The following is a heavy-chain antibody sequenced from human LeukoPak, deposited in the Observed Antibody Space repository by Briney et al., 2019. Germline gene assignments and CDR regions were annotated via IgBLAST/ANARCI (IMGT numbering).Heavy chain of an antibody. D-gene: IGHD6-13*01. CDR3: ARDRGSSSWLEGYFDY. V-gene: IGHV1-2*02. CDR2: INPNSGGT. CDR1: GYTFTGYY. Sequence: ASVKVSCKASGYTFTGYYMHWVRQAPGQGLEWMGWINPNSGGTNYAQKFQGRVTMTRDTSISTAYMELSRLRSDDTAVYYCARDRGSSSWLEGYFDYWGQGTLVTVSS. J-gene: IGHJ4*02.